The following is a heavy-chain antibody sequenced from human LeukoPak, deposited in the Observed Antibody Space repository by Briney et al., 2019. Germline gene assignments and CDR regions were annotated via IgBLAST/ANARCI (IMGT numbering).Heavy chain of an antibody. V-gene: IGHV3-30*02. Sequence: PGGSLRLSCAASGFTFRSFGMHWVRQAPGKGLEWVAFIRFDESDKYYADSVKGRFTISRDNSKNTLFLQMNSLRAEDTAVYYCARAYCSSTSCYEVWFDYWGQGTLVTVSS. CDR2: IRFDESDK. CDR1: GFTFRSFG. J-gene: IGHJ4*02. D-gene: IGHD2-2*01. CDR3: ARAYCSSTSCYEVWFDY.